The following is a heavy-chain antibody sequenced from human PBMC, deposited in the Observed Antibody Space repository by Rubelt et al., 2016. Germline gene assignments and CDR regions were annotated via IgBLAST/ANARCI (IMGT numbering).Heavy chain of an antibody. Sequence: QVQLQESGPGLVEPSQTLSLTCTVSGGSISTRDYYWSWIRQHPGKGLELVAYIFYSGNTYYNPSLKSRTTISVDTSKNQFSLKLTSVPAADTVVYYCARKVGGSGGLDYWGQGTLVTVSS. CDR1: GGSISTRDYY. J-gene: IGHJ4*02. CDR3: ARKVGGSGGLDY. V-gene: IGHV4-31*03. D-gene: IGHD3-16*01. CDR2: IFYSGNT.